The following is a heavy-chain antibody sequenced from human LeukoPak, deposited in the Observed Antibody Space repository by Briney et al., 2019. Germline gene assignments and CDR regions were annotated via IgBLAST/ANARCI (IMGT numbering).Heavy chain of an antibody. D-gene: IGHD2-8*01. V-gene: IGHV3-53*04. CDR1: GFTVSSNY. CDR3: ARQLSNVYYYYGMDV. CDR2: IYSGGST. Sequence: GGSLRLSCAASGFTVSSNYMSWVRQAPGKGLEWGSVIYSGGSTYYTDSVKGGFTIYRHNCKKTRYLKMNRLRAEDTAVYYCARQLSNVYYYYGMDVSGQGTTVTVSS. J-gene: IGHJ6*02.